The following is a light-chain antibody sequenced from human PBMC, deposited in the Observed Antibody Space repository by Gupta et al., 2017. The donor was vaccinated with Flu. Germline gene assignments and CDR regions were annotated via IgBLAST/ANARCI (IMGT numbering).Light chain of an antibody. Sequence: ATLSLFPGERATLSCRASQSVSSYLAWYQKKPGQAPRLLIYGASNRVIGIPARFSGSGSGTDFTLTISSVEPEDFAVYYCLHRTNWPRFTFGPGTKVDIK. CDR3: LHRTNWPRFT. CDR2: GAS. V-gene: IGKV3-11*01. CDR1: QSVSSY. J-gene: IGKJ3*01.